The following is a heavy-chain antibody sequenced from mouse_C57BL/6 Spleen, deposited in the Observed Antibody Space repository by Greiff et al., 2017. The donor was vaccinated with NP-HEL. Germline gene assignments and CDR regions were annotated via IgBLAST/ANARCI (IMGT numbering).Heavy chain of an antibody. Sequence: QVQLQQSGAELVKPGASVKMSCKASGYTFTSYWITWVKQRPGQGLEWIGDIYPGSGSTNYNEKFKSKATLTVDTSSSTAYMQLSSLTSEDSAVYYCARSPLYYDYDWFAYWGQGTLVTVSA. CDR3: ARSPLYYDYDWFAY. J-gene: IGHJ3*01. D-gene: IGHD2-4*01. CDR1: GYTFTSYW. V-gene: IGHV1-55*01. CDR2: IYPGSGST.